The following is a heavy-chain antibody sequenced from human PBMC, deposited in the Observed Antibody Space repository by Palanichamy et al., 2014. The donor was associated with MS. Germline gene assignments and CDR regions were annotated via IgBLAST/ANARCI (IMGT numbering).Heavy chain of an antibody. CDR1: GYSFASYW. Sequence: EVQLVQSGAEVKSRGRSLKISCKGSGYSFASYWIGWVRQMPGKALSGWGSSILVTLIPDTARPSKARSPSQPTSPSATAYLQWSSLKASDTAMYYCARHLGLSGTARSFDLWGRGTLVTVSS. CDR2: SILVTLIP. D-gene: IGHD3/OR15-3a*01. J-gene: IGHJ2*01. CDR3: ARHLGLSGTARSFDL. V-gene: IGHV5-51*01.